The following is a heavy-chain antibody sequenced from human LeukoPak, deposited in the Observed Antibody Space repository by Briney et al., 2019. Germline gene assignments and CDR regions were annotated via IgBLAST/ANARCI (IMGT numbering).Heavy chain of an antibody. CDR1: GFTFSSYG. CDR2: ISYDGSNK. V-gene: IGHV3-30*03. J-gene: IGHJ4*02. Sequence: GGSLRLSCAASGFTFSSYGMHWVRQAPGKGLEWVAVISYDGSNKYYADSVKGRFTISRDTSKNTLYLQMNSLRAEDTAVYYCARDWGFGELPGYFDYWGQGTLVTVSS. CDR3: ARDWGFGELPGYFDY. D-gene: IGHD3-10*01.